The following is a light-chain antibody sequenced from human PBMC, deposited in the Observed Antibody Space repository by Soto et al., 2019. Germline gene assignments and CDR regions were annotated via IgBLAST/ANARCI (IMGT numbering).Light chain of an antibody. J-gene: IGKJ2*01. CDR1: QSVSSSY. CDR3: QQXTSSPXMYT. Sequence: EIVLTQSPGTLSLSPGERATLSCRASQSVSSSYLVWYQQKGGQAPRLLISGASSRATGIPDRXSGSXSGXXXXXXXXXXEPEDFAVYYCQQXTSSPXMYTFGQGTRLEIK. V-gene: IGKV3-20*01. CDR2: GAS.